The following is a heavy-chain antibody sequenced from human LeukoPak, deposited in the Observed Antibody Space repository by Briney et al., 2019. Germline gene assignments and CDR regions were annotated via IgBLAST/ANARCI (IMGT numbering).Heavy chain of an antibody. CDR1: GGTFSSYA. D-gene: IGHD2-2*01. CDR2: IIPIFGTA. V-gene: IGHV1-69*13. J-gene: IGHJ3*02. CDR3: ARSHPVGYCSSTSCYEGAFDI. Sequence: SVKVSCKASGGTFSSYAISWVRQAPGHGLEWMGGIIPIFGTANYAHKFQGRVTITADESTSTAYMELSSLRSEDTAVYYCARSHPVGYCSSTSCYEGAFDIWGQGTMVTVSS.